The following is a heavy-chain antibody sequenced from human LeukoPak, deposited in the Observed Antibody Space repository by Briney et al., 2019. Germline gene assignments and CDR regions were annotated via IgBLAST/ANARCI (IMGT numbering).Heavy chain of an antibody. D-gene: IGHD3-22*01. CDR2: ISAYSGNT. Sequence: ASVKVSCKASGYTFTSYGISWVRQAPGQGLEWMGWISAYSGNTNYAQKLQGRVTMTTDTSTSTAYMELRSLRSDDTAVYYCARDSYYDSSGYLMNLEYFQHWGQGTLVTVSS. CDR3: ARDSYYDSSGYLMNLEYFQH. V-gene: IGHV1-18*01. CDR1: GYTFTSYG. J-gene: IGHJ1*01.